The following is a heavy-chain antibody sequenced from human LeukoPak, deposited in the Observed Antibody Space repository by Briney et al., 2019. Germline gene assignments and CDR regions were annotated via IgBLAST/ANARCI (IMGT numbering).Heavy chain of an antibody. Sequence: GESLKISCKGSGYSFTSYWIGWVRQMPGKGLEWMGIIYPDDSDTRYSPSFQGQVTISADKSLSTAYLQWSSLKASDTAMYYCGRRQSSGWFDYWGQGTPVTVSS. CDR1: GYSFTSYW. J-gene: IGHJ5*01. CDR2: IYPDDSDT. CDR3: GRRQSSGWFDY. D-gene: IGHD6-19*01. V-gene: IGHV5-51*01.